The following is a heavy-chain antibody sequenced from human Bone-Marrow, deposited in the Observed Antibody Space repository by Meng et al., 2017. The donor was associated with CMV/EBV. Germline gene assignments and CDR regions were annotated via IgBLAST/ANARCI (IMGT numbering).Heavy chain of an antibody. CDR1: GGSFSGYY. D-gene: IGHD3-10*01. CDR3: ARGQYYYGSGSYYTF. Sequence: SETLSLTCAVYGGSFSGYYWSWIRQPPGKGLEWIGEINHSGSTNYNPSLKSRVTISVDTSKNQFSLKLSSVTAADTAVYYCARGQYYYGSGSYYTFWGQGKLVTLSS. CDR2: INHSGST. V-gene: IGHV4-34*01. J-gene: IGHJ4*02.